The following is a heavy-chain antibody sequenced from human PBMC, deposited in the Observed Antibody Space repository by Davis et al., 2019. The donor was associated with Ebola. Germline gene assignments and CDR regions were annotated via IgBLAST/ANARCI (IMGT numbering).Heavy chain of an antibody. CDR3: ARRGASSYYDSSGYYPLDY. CDR2: IYPGDSDT. J-gene: IGHJ4*02. D-gene: IGHD3-22*01. Sequence: KVSCKASGYTFTSYAMHWVRQMPGKGLEWMGIIYPGDSDTRYSPSFQGQVTISADKSISTAYLQWSSLKASDTAMYYCARRGASSYYDSSGYYPLDYWGQGTLVTVSS. CDR1: GYTFTSYA. V-gene: IGHV5-51*01.